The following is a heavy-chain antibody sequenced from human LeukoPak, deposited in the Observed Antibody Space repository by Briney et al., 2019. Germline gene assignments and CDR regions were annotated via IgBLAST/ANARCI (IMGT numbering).Heavy chain of an antibody. CDR3: ARVGSALGPALYYYYVDA. CDR2: ISSSGSTI. Sequence: PGGSLRLSCAASGFTFSDYYMSWIRQAPGKGLEWVSYISSSGSTIYCADSVKGRFTISRDNAKNSLYLQMNSLRAEDTAVYYCARVGSALGPALYYYYVDAWGKGTTVTVSS. V-gene: IGHV3-11*01. D-gene: IGHD6-6*01. CDR1: GFTFSDYY. J-gene: IGHJ6*03.